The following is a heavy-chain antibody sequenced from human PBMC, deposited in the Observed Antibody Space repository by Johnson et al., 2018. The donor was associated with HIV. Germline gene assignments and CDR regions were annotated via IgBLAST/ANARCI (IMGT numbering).Heavy chain of an antibody. Sequence: VQLVESGGGVVQPGGSLRLSCAASGFTFSSFGMHWVRQAPAKGLEWVAFISYDGSDKDNADSVRGRFNISRDNSKNTLYLQMNSLRIEDTAVYYCARGSRYTYDNDDVYLLQAFDVWGQGTVVTVSS. D-gene: IGHD3-16*01. V-gene: IGHV3-30*04. CDR3: ARGSRYTYDNDDVYLLQAFDV. CDR1: GFTFSSFG. CDR2: ISYDGSDK. J-gene: IGHJ3*01.